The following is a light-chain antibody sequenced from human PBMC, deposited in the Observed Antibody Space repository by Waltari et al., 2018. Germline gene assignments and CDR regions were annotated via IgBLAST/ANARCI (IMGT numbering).Light chain of an antibody. CDR2: DAS. V-gene: IGKV3-11*01. CDR3: QQRSNRIT. Sequence: EIVLTQSPANLSLSPGERATLSCRASQSVSSYLAWYQQKPGQAPRLLIYDASNRATGIPARFSGSGSGTDFTLNISSLEPEDFAVYYCQQRSNRITFGGGTKVEIK. CDR1: QSVSSY. J-gene: IGKJ4*01.